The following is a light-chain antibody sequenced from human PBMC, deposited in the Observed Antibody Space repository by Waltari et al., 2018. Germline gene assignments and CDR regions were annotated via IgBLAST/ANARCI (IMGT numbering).Light chain of an antibody. Sequence: DIQMTQSPSSLSASVGHRVTITCQASQDISNYLNWYQQKPGKAPKLLIYDASNLETGVPSRFSGSGSGTDFTFTISSLQPEDIATYYCQQYDNLPLVFGPGTKVDIK. CDR1: QDISNY. CDR3: QQYDNLPLV. CDR2: DAS. V-gene: IGKV1-33*01. J-gene: IGKJ3*01.